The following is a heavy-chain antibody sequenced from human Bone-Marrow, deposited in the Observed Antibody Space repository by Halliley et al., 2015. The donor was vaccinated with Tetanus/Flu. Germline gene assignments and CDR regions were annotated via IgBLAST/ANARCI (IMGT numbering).Heavy chain of an antibody. Sequence: GIIFRGDSDVRYAQTFQGQVTMSADKSINSFFLRWTSLQSSGTAMYYCARRFDTISWEYYFDSWGQGTLVTVSS. D-gene: IGHD2-15*01. CDR3: ARRFDTISWEYYFDS. V-gene: IGHV5-51*01. CDR2: IFRGDSDV. J-gene: IGHJ4*02.